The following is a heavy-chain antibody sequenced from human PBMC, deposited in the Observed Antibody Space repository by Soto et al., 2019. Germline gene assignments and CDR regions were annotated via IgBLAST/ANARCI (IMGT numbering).Heavy chain of an antibody. CDR1: GFPFTTVW. J-gene: IGHJ4*02. V-gene: IGHV3-15*07. Sequence: EVQLVESGGGLVKPGESLRLSCVASGFPFTTVWMNWVRQAPGKGPEWLGRVKTKAEGATTDYAAPAKGRFPILRDDSINTVYLQMTSLRIEDTALYYCTSSIRTTTDNRGQGTLITVSS. D-gene: IGHD1-1*01. CDR2: VKTKAEGATT. CDR3: TSSIRTTTDN.